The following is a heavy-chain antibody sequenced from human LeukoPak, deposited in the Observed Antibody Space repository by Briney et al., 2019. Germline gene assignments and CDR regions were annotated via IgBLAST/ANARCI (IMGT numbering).Heavy chain of an antibody. CDR1: GGTFSSYT. CDR3: ARDLGGKYYDSSGYSHFDY. Sequence: SVKVSCKASGGTFSSYTISWVRQAPGQGLEWMGGIIPIFGTANYAQKFQGRVTITADESTSTAYMELSSLRSEDTAVYYCARDLGGKYYDSSGYSHFDYWGQGTLVTVSS. J-gene: IGHJ4*02. CDR2: IIPIFGTA. D-gene: IGHD3-22*01. V-gene: IGHV1-69*13.